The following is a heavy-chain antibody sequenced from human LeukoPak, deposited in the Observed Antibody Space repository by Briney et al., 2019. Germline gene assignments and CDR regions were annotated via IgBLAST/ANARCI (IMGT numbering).Heavy chain of an antibody. J-gene: IGHJ4*02. D-gene: IGHD3-16*01. V-gene: IGHV1-18*01. CDR3: ARLDGGYFDY. CDR1: GYTFTNYG. Sequence: ASVKVSCKXSGYTFTNYGISWVRQAPGQGLEWMGWISAYNGNTNYAQKLQGRVTMTTDTSTSTAYMELRSLGSDDTAVYYCARLDGGYFDYWGPGTLVTVSS. CDR2: ISAYNGNT.